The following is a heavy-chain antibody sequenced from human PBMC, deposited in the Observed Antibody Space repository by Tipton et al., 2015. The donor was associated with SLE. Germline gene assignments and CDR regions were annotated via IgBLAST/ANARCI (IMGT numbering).Heavy chain of an antibody. Sequence: LRLSCAVSGYSISSGYYWGWIRQPPGKGLEWIGSIYHSGSTYYNPSLKSRVTISVDTSKNQFSLKLSSVTAADTAVYYCATQYDSSGYGGDAFDIWGQGTMVTVSS. CDR1: GYSISSGYY. J-gene: IGHJ3*02. CDR2: IYHSGST. D-gene: IGHD3-22*01. V-gene: IGHV4-38-2*01. CDR3: ATQYDSSGYGGDAFDI.